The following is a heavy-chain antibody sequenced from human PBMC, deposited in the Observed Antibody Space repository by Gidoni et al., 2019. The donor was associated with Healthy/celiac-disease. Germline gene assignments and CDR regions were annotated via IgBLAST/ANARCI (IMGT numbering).Heavy chain of an antibody. D-gene: IGHD3-10*01. CDR1: GFPFSDYY. Sequence: QVQLVDSGGGLVTPGGSLRLSCAASGFPFSDYYMSWIRQAPGKGLEWVSYISSSSSYTNYADSVKGRFTIARDNAKNSLYLQMNSLRAEDTAVYYCARAPPRTMVEFDYWGQGTLVTVSS. CDR3: ARAPPRTMVEFDY. V-gene: IGHV3-11*06. CDR2: ISSSSSYT. J-gene: IGHJ4*02.